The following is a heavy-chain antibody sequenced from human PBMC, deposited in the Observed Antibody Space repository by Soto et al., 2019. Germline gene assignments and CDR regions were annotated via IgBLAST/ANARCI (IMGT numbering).Heavy chain of an antibody. D-gene: IGHD3-10*01. Sequence: ASVKVSCKVSGYTLTELSIHWVRQAPGKGLEWMGGFDPEDGETIYAQKFQGRVTMTEDTSTDTAYMELSSLRSEDTAVYYCATDRGLSYYYYYGMDVWGQGTTVTVSS. CDR2: FDPEDGET. V-gene: IGHV1-24*01. CDR1: GYTLTELS. CDR3: ATDRGLSYYYYYGMDV. J-gene: IGHJ6*02.